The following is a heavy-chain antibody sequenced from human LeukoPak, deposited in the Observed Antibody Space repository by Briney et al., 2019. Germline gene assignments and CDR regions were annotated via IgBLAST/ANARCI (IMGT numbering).Heavy chain of an antibody. CDR1: GYSFTDYW. D-gene: IGHD1-26*01. CDR3: ARVVGATPFDY. V-gene: IGHV5-51*03. Sequence: KPGESLKISCKGSGYSFTDYWIGWVRQMPGEGLEGMGIIYPGDSDTRYSPSFRGQVTISVDKSISTAYLQWSSLKASDTAMYYCARVVGATPFDYWGQGTLVTVSS. J-gene: IGHJ4*02. CDR2: IYPGDSDT.